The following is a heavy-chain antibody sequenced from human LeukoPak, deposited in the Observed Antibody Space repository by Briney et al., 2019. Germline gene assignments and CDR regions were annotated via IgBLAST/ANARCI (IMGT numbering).Heavy chain of an antibody. CDR3: AKMRHIVVVPAATDAFDI. D-gene: IGHD2-2*01. Sequence: GGSLRLSCGVSGFTVSNNYMTWVRQAPGKGLEWVSAISGSGGSTYYADSVKGRFTISRDNSKNTLYLQMNSLRAEDTAVYYCAKMRHIVVVPAATDAFDIWGQGTMVTVSS. J-gene: IGHJ3*02. CDR2: ISGSGGST. CDR1: GFTVSNNY. V-gene: IGHV3-23*01.